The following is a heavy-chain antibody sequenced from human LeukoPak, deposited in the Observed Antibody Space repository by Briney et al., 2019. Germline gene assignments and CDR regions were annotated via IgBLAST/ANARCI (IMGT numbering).Heavy chain of an antibody. CDR2: INPNCGNT. V-gene: IGHV1-46*01. D-gene: IGHD4-17*01. Sequence: ASVKVSCKSSGYTFTCYYMHWVRQAPGQGLEWMGIINPNCGNTSYAQKFQGRVTMTRDTSTSTVYMELSSLRSEDTAVYYCARGVRVGYGDYGWFDPWGQGTLVTVSS. J-gene: IGHJ5*02. CDR3: ARGVRVGYGDYGWFDP. CDR1: GYTFTCYY.